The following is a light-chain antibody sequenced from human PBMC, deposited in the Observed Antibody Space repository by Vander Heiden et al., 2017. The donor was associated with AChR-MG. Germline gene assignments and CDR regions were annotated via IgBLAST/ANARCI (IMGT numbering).Light chain of an antibody. Sequence: HSALTHPPSASGSPGQSVTISRTGTPSDVGGYTYVSWYQLHPCKAPILVIYEVTDRPSGVLDRFSGSKSGNTASLTASGLQAEDEADYSCSSYAGSNNVVFGGGPKLTVL. V-gene: IGLV2-8*01. CDR2: EVT. CDR3: SSYAGSNNVV. J-gene: IGLJ2*01. CDR1: PSDVGGYTY.